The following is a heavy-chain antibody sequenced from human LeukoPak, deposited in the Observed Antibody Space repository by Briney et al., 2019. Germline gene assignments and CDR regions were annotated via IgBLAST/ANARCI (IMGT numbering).Heavy chain of an antibody. Sequence: GGSLRLSCGASHFSFRTYSMIWARQTPGTGLEWISYISSGGGVTHYAESVKGRFSISRDNAKNSLFLQMNRLKDEDTAVYYCARVGVGDWGSVWDHWGQGVRVTVSS. CDR2: ISSGGGVT. CDR1: HFSFRTYS. CDR3: ARVGVGDWGSVWDH. D-gene: IGHD3-16*01. J-gene: IGHJ4*01. V-gene: IGHV3-48*02.